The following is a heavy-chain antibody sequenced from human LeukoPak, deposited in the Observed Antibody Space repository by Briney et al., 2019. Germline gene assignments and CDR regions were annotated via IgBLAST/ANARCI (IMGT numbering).Heavy chain of an antibody. CDR1: GFTSRNSV. CDR2: IKRDGSEK. D-gene: IGHD4/OR15-4a*01. V-gene: IGHV3-7*01. J-gene: IGHJ4*02. CDR3: ARVFGAGYSDY. Sequence: GGSLRLSCVVSGFTSRNSVMSWVRQAPGKGLEWVASIKRDGSEKYYVDSVKGRVTISRDNAKNSLYLQMNSLRAEDTAVYYCARVFGAGYSDYWGQGTLVTVSS.